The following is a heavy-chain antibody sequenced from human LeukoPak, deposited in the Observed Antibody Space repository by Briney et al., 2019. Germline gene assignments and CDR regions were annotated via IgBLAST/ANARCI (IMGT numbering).Heavy chain of an antibody. D-gene: IGHD5-12*01. CDR2: ISHSGST. Sequence: PSETLSLTCAVYDGPFSGYYWSWIRQSPGKGLEWIWEISHSGSTNYNPSLKSRITVSVDTSKKQFSLKLSSLTAADMAIYYCARATYSATWTGAFDVWGRGTMVTVSS. J-gene: IGHJ3*01. CDR3: ARATYSATWTGAFDV. CDR1: DGPFSGYY. V-gene: IGHV4-34*01.